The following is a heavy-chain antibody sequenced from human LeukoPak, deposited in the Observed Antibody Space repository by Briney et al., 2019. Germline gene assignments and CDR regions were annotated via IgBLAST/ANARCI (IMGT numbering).Heavy chain of an antibody. CDR3: AEVGGFGGSGGWFDP. Sequence: PSETLSLTCTVSGGSISSYSWSWIRQPPGKGLEWIGYISHSGGTKYNPSFQSRVTISVNTSKIEFPLMGSSIPAAETAVYCCAEVGGFGGSGGWFDPWGQGTLVTVSS. J-gene: IGHJ5*02. CDR2: ISHSGGT. V-gene: IGHV4-59*01. D-gene: IGHD3-16*01. CDR1: GGSISSYS.